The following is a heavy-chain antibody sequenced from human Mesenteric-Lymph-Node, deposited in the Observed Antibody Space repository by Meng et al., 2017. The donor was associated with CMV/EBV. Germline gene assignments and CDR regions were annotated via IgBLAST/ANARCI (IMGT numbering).Heavy chain of an antibody. V-gene: IGHV3-49*04. CDR2: IRSKAYGGTT. J-gene: IGHJ5*02. CDR1: GFTFGDYA. CDR3: TRDGWSGYYSVSWFDP. Sequence: GESLKISCTASGFTFGDYAMSWVRQAPGKGLEWVGFIRSKAYGGTTEYAASVKGRFTISRDDSKSIAYLQMNSLKTEDTAVYYCTRDGWSGYYSVSWFDPWGQGTLVTVSS. D-gene: IGHD3-3*01.